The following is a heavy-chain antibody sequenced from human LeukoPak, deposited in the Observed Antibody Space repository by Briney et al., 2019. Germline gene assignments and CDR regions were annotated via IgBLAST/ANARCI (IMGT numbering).Heavy chain of an antibody. CDR2: INPNSGNT. V-gene: IGHV1-18*04. Sequence: RASVKVSCKASGYTFTGYYMHWERQAPGQGLEWMGWINPNSGNTNYSQMLQGRVTMTTDTSTSTAYMELRSLRSDDTAVYYCARNVVGATGGFFDYWGQGTLVTVSS. D-gene: IGHD1-26*01. J-gene: IGHJ4*02. CDR3: ARNVVGATGGFFDY. CDR1: GYTFTGYY.